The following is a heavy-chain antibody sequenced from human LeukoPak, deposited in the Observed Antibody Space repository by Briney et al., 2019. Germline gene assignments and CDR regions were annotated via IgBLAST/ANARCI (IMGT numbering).Heavy chain of an antibody. Sequence: GGSLRLSCAASGFTFSDYWMTWVRQAPGKGLEWVAVISYDGSNKYYADSVKGRFTISRDNSKNTQYLQMNSLRAEDTAVYYCARDVGATNFDYWGQGTLVTVSS. D-gene: IGHD1-26*01. CDR2: ISYDGSNK. V-gene: IGHV3-30*03. CDR3: ARDVGATNFDY. J-gene: IGHJ4*02. CDR1: GFTFSDYW.